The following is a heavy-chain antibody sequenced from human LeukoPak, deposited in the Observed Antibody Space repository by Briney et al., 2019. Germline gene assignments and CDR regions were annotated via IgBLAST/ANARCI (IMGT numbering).Heavy chain of an antibody. D-gene: IGHD3-22*01. J-gene: IGHJ4*02. CDR2: INPNSGGT. CDR3: ARGDSSPYYYFDY. Sequence: ASVKVSCKTSGYIFTAYYIHWVRQAPGQGLEWMGRINPNSGGTNFAQKFQGRVTMTRDTSISTAYMELSRLRSDDTAVFYCARGDSSPYYYFDYWGQGTLVTVSS. CDR1: GYIFTAYY. V-gene: IGHV1-2*06.